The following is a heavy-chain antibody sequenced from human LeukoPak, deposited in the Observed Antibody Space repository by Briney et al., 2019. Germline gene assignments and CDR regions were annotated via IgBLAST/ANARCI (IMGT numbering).Heavy chain of an antibody. D-gene: IGHD1-26*01. J-gene: IGHJ4*02. V-gene: IGHV1-18*01. CDR3: ASAVGALKNFDY. CDR2: ISAYNGNT. CDR1: GYTFTSYG. Sequence: ASVKVSCKASGYTFTSYGISWVRQAPGQGLEWMGWISAYNGNTNYAQKFQGRVTITRDTSASTAYMELSSLRSEDTAVYYCASAVGALKNFDYWGQGTLVTVSS.